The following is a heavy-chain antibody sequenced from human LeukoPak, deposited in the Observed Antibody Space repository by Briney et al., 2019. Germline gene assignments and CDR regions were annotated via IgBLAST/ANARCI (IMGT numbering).Heavy chain of an antibody. Sequence: NPSETLSLTCTVSGGSISSSSYYWGWIRQPPGKGLEWIGEINHSGSTNYNPSLKSRVTISVDTSKNQFSLKLSSVTAADTAVYYCARGKDYGDYVLGATPSETRYYYYGMDVWGQGTTVTVSS. CDR3: ARGKDYGDYVLGATPSETRYYYYGMDV. D-gene: IGHD4-17*01. CDR1: GGSISSSSYY. V-gene: IGHV4-39*07. J-gene: IGHJ6*02. CDR2: INHSGST.